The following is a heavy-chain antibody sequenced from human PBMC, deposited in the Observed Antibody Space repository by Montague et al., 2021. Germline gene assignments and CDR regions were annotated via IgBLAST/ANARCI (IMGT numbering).Heavy chain of an antibody. Sequence: SETLSLTCSVSGGSVNGYDWRWIRQPPGKGLEWIGYMRSSGSPNYNPSFKSRLAISIDRSRNQFSLELSFVTAADTAIYFCGRDYWGSIDYWGHGILVTVSS. J-gene: IGHJ4*01. CDR3: GRDYWGSIDY. CDR1: GGSVNGYD. D-gene: IGHD7-27*01. V-gene: IGHV4-59*02. CDR2: MRSSGSP.